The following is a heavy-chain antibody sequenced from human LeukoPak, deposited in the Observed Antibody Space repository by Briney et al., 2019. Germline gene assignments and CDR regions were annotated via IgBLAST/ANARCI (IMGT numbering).Heavy chain of an antibody. CDR1: GFTFSSYS. D-gene: IGHD3-10*01. CDR2: ISSSSSNI. Sequence: PGGSLRLSCAASGFTFSSYSMNWVRQAPGKGVEWVSSISSSSSNIYYADSVKGRFTISRDNAKNSLYLQMNSLRAEDTAVYYCARDPYYFASGSYSDYWGQGTLVTVSS. V-gene: IGHV3-21*01. J-gene: IGHJ4*02. CDR3: ARDPYYFASGSYSDY.